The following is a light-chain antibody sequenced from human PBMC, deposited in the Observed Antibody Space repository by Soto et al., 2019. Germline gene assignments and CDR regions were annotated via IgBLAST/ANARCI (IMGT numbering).Light chain of an antibody. J-gene: IGKJ1*01. CDR2: GAS. V-gene: IGKV3-20*01. CDR1: QSVSSSY. CDR3: QQYGSSPPWK. Sequence: EIVLTQSPGTLSLSPGERATLSCRASQSVSSSYLAWYQQKPGQAPRLLISGASSRATGIPDRFSGSGSGTDFTLTISRLEPEDFAVYYCQQYGSSPPWKFGQGTKVDIK.